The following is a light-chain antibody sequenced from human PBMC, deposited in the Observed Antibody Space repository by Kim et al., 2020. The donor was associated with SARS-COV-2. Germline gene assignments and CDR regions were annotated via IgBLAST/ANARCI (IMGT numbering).Light chain of an antibody. Sequence: GKRVAISGSGSSSNIRNNYVYWYQKLPGTAPKVLIYRNNQRPSGVPDRFSGSKSGTSASLAINGLRSEDEADYYCATWDESLSGPVFGGGTQLTV. J-gene: IGLJ3*02. CDR3: ATWDESLSGPV. CDR1: SSNIRNNY. V-gene: IGLV1-47*02. CDR2: RNN.